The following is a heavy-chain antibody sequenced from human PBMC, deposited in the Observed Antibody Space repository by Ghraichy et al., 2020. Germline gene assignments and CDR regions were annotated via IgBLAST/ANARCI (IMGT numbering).Heavy chain of an antibody. J-gene: IGHJ6*02. CDR2: IKQDGSEK. V-gene: IGHV3-7*01. CDR1: GFTFSSYW. CDR3: ARVSGYCSSTSCYGYYYGMDV. Sequence: GESLNISCAASGFTFSSYWMSWVRQAPGKGLEWVANIKQDGSEKYYVDSVKGRFTISRDNAKNSLYLQMNSLRAEDTAVYYCARVSGYCSSTSCYGYYYGMDVWGQGTTVTVSS. D-gene: IGHD2-2*01.